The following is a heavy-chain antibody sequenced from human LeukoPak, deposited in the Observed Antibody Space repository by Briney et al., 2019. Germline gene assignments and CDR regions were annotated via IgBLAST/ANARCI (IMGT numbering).Heavy chain of an antibody. CDR3: ARSVPGLIQGLSTEDIVVVPAAIYYFDY. V-gene: IGHV1-69*13. Sequence: SVKVSCKASGGTFSSYAISWVRQAPGQGLEWMGGIIPIFGTANYAQRFQGRVTITADESTSTAYMELSSLRSEDTAVYYCARSVPGLIQGLSTEDIVVVPAAIYYFDYWGQGTLVTVSS. D-gene: IGHD2-2*01. CDR1: GGTFSSYA. J-gene: IGHJ4*02. CDR2: IIPIFGTA.